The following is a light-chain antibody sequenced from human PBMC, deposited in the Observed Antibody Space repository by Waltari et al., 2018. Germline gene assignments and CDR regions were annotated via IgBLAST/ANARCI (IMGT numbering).Light chain of an antibody. Sequence: DVVMTQSPLTLAITPGQPAPISCRSSQSLVYSNGDTYLSWYQQKPGLPPRRLIYEVSRQDSGVPDRFSGSGAGTDFTLKISRVEAEDVGVYYCGQGTHLPYSFGQGTKVEIK. J-gene: IGKJ2*03. CDR1: QSLVYSNGDTY. CDR2: EVS. CDR3: GQGTHLPYS. V-gene: IGKV2-30*01.